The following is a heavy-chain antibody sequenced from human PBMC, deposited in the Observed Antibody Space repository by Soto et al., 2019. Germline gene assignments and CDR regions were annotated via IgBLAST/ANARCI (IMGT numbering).Heavy chain of an antibody. CDR3: ATSERTDSSGYYYPAPSDVFDI. CDR2: ISAYNGNT. CDR1: GYTFTSYG. Sequence: ASVKVSCKASGYTFTSYGISWVRQAPGQGLEWMGWISAYNGNTNYAQKLQGRVTMTTDTSTSTAYMELRSLRSDDTAVYYCATSERTDSSGYYYPAPSDVFDIWGQGTMVTVSS. D-gene: IGHD3-22*01. V-gene: IGHV1-18*01. J-gene: IGHJ3*02.